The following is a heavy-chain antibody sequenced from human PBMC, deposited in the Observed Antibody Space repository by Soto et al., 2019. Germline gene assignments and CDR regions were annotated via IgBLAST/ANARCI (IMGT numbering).Heavy chain of an antibody. CDR3: VKDESINWYSGHFRH. CDR2: INWNSGSI. V-gene: IGHV3-9*01. Sequence: EVQLVESGGGLVQPGRSLRLSCAASGFTFDDYAMHWARQVPGKGLEWVSGINWNSGSIGYGDSVKGRFAISRDNAKNALHLQMNSLSAEDTAFYYCVKDESINWYSGHFRHWGQGTLVTASS. CDR1: GFTFDDYA. D-gene: IGHD6-13*01. J-gene: IGHJ1*01.